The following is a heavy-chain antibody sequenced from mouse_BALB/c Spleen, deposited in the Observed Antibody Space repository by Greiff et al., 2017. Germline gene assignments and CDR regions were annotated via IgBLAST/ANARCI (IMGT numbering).Heavy chain of an antibody. V-gene: IGHV3-2*02. J-gene: IGHJ2*01. Sequence: EVKLVESGPGLVKPSQSLSLTCTVTGYSITSDYAWNWIRQFPGNKLEWMGYISYSGSTSYNPSLKSRISITRDTSKNQFFLQLNSVTTEDTATYYCARTGANYFDYWGQGTTLTVSS. CDR3: ARTGANYFDY. CDR1: GYSITSDYA. CDR2: ISYSGST. D-gene: IGHD4-1*01.